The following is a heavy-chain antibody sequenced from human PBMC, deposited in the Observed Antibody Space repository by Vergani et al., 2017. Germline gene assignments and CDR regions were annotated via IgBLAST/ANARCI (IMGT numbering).Heavy chain of an antibody. Sequence: EVQLLESGGGLVQPGGSLRLSCAASGFTFSSYAMSWVRQAPGKGLEWVSAISGSGGSTYYADSVKGRFTISRDNSKNTLYLQMNSLRAEDTAVYYCAKAPGVYYDYVCVSYRPGYFDYWGQGTLVTVSS. CDR1: GFTFSSYA. CDR2: ISGSGGST. D-gene: IGHD3-16*02. CDR3: AKAPGVYYDYVCVSYRPGYFDY. J-gene: IGHJ4*02. V-gene: IGHV3-23*01.